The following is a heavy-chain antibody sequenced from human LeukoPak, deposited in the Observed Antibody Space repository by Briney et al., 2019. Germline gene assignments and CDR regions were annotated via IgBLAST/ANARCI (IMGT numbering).Heavy chain of an antibody. CDR2: IYYSGST. V-gene: IGHV4-39*01. Sequence: PSETLSLTCTVSCSPISSSSYYLGWIRQPPRKGLEWVGSIYYSGSTYYNPSLKSRVTISVATSKNQFSLKLSSVTAADTAVYYCARHFRVAVAGLDAFDIWGQGTMVTVSS. D-gene: IGHD6-19*01. CDR3: ARHFRVAVAGLDAFDI. CDR1: CSPISSSSYY. J-gene: IGHJ3*02.